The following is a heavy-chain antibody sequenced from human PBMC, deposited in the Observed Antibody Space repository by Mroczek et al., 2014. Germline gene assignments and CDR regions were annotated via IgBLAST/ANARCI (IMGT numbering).Heavy chain of an antibody. J-gene: IGHJ4*02. V-gene: IGHV4-59*01. D-gene: IGHD3-3*01. CDR3: ARSPPRFDFWSDPITYYFDY. CDR2: IYYSGST. Sequence: QVQLQQWGPGLVKPSETLSLTCTVSGGSISSYYWSWIRQPPGKGLEWIGYIYYSGSTNYNPSLKSRVTISVDTSKNQFSLKLSSVTAADTAVYYCARSPPRFDFWSDPITYYFDYWGQGTLVTVSS. CDR1: GGSISSYY.